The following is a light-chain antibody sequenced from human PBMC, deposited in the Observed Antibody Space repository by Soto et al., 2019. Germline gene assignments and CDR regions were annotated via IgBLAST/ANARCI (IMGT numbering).Light chain of an antibody. CDR3: QQYYSTPPYS. CDR2: WAS. CDR1: QSVLYSSNNKNY. J-gene: IGKJ2*03. V-gene: IGKV4-1*01. Sequence: DIVMTQSQDSLAVSLGERATINCKSSQSVLYSSNNKNYLAWYQQKPGQPPKLLIYWASTRESGVPDRFSGSGSGTDFALPISSLQAEDVAVYYCQQYYSTPPYSFGRGTKLEIK.